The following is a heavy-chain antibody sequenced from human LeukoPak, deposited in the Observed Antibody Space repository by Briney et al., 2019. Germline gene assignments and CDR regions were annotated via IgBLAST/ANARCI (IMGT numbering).Heavy chain of an antibody. J-gene: IGHJ4*02. Sequence: GRSLRLSCAASGFTFSSYGMHWVRQAPGKGLEWVAVISYDGSNKYYADSVKGRFTISRDNSKNTLYLQMNSLRAEDTAVYYCAKDRVGATRGYFDYWGQGTLVTVSS. V-gene: IGHV3-30*18. CDR2: ISYDGSNK. D-gene: IGHD1-26*01. CDR3: AKDRVGATRGYFDY. CDR1: GFTFSSYG.